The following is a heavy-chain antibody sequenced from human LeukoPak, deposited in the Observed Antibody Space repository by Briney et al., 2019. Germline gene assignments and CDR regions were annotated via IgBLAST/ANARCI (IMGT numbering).Heavy chain of an antibody. CDR1: GGSISSGDYY. J-gene: IGHJ3*02. V-gene: IGHV4-30-4*01. CDR2: IYYSGST. Sequence: SQTLSLNCTVSGGSISSGDYYWSWIRQPPGKGLEWIGYIYYSGSTYYNPSLKSRVTISVDTSKNQFSLKLSSVTAADTAVYYCARVPLYYYDSSAYYLEAFDIWGQGTMVTVSS. CDR3: ARVPLYYYDSSAYYLEAFDI. D-gene: IGHD3-22*01.